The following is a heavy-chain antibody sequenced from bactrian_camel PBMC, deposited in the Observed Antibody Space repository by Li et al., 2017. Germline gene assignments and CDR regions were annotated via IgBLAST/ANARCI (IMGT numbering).Heavy chain of an antibody. V-gene: IGHV3S54*01. Sequence: HVQLVESGGGSVQAGGTLKLSCAFSGYIDESNCMGWFRQVPGKEREGVAAISPGSGRRYYGDSVKGRFTVSQDNANYTAYLQMNSLKPEDTAMYYCAAARSYCHSRRLLPATNVEYWGQGTQ. CDR3: AAARSYCHSRRLLPATNVEY. CDR2: ISPGSGRR. CDR1: GYIDESNC. J-gene: IGHJ4*01. D-gene: IGHD3*01.